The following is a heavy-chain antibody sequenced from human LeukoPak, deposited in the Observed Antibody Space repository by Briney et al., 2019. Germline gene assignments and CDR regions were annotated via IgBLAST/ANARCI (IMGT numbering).Heavy chain of an antibody. J-gene: IGHJ5*02. CDR2: INHSGST. D-gene: IGHD3-10*01. CDR1: GASISSHY. V-gene: IGHV4-34*01. Sequence: SETLSLTCSVSGASISSHYWSWIRQPPGKGLEWIGEINHSGSTNYNPSLKSRVTISVDTSKNQFSLKLSSVTAADTAVYYCARRTVRGVIPPNWFDPWGQGTLVTVSS. CDR3: ARRTVRGVIPPNWFDP.